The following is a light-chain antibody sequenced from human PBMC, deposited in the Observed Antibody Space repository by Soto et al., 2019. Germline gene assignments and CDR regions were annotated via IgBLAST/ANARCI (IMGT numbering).Light chain of an antibody. CDR3: QQGYNTPWT. CDR1: QGIKNY. Sequence: DIQVTQHPSSLSASVGDRVTITCRASQGIKNYLAWYQQKPGEIPKLLIYAASTLESGIPPRFSGSGSGTDFTLTINNLQPEDVATYYCQQGYNTPWTFGLGTKVDIK. V-gene: IGKV1-27*01. CDR2: AAS. J-gene: IGKJ1*01.